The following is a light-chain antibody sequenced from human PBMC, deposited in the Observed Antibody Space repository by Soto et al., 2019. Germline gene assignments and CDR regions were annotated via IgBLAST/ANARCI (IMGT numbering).Light chain of an antibody. CDR2: NNN. CDR1: SSNIGSNF. J-gene: IGLJ3*02. Sequence: QSVLTQPPSVSGAPGQRVTIPCSGSSSNIGSNFVNWYQQLPGTAPKLLMYNNNQRPSGVPDRFSGSKSGTSASLAISGLQSEDEADYHCATWDDSLNGLVFGGGTKLTVL. CDR3: ATWDDSLNGLV. V-gene: IGLV1-44*01.